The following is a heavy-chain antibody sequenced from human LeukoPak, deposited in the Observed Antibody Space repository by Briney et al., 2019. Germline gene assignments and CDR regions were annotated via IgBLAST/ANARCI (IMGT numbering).Heavy chain of an antibody. V-gene: IGHV1-2*02. J-gene: IGHJ4*02. Sequence: ASVTVSCTASGYTFTGFYIHWVRQAPGQGPEWMGWINPNGGGTNYAQTFQGGVTIIKDTSIRTVYMELSRLKSDDTAVYYCARLDVQYSFENWGRGTLVTVSS. CDR2: INPNGGGT. CDR1: GYTFTGFY. CDR3: ARLDVQYSFEN.